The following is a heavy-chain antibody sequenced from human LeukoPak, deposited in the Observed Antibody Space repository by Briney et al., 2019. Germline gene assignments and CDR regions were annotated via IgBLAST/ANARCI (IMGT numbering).Heavy chain of an antibody. J-gene: IGHJ3*02. Sequence: GESLKISCKVSGYSFISYWIGWVRQMPGKGLEWMGIIYPGDSDTRYSPSFQGQVTISADKSISTAYLQWSSLKASDTAMYYCASSESPAYCTHLRDCSSDAFDIWGQGTMVTVSS. CDR1: GYSFISYW. CDR3: ASSESPAYCTHLRDCSSDAFDI. CDR2: IYPGDSDT. D-gene: IGHD2-8*01. V-gene: IGHV5-51*01.